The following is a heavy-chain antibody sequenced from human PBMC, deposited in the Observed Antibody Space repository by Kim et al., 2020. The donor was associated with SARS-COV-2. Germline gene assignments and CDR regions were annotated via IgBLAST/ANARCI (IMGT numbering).Heavy chain of an antibody. CDR1: GGSFSGYY. V-gene: IGHV4-34*01. CDR2: INHSGST. J-gene: IGHJ4*02. Sequence: SETLSLTCAVYGGSFSGYYWSWIRQPPGKGLEWIGEINHSGSTNYNPSLKSRVTISVDTSKNQFSLKLSSVTAADTAVYYCARAPRPYSSSWYSRPLDYWGQGTLVTVSS. D-gene: IGHD6-13*01. CDR3: ARAPRPYSSSWYSRPLDY.